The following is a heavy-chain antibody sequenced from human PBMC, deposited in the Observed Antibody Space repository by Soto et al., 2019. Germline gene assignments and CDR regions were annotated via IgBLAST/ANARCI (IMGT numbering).Heavy chain of an antibody. CDR2: IIPILGIA. CDR3: ASVSTGGQIDY. D-gene: IGHD2-2*01. J-gene: IGHJ4*02. V-gene: IGHV1-69*02. CDR1: GGTFSSYT. Sequence: QVQLVQSGAEVKKPGSSVKVSCKASGGTFSSYTISWVRQAPGQGLEWMGRIIPILGIANYAQKFQGRVTITADKSTSTAYMELSSLGSEDTAVYYCASVSTGGQIDYWGQGTLVTVSS.